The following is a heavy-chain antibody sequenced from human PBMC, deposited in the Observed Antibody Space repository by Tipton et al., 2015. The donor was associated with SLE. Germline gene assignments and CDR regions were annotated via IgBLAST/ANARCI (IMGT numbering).Heavy chain of an antibody. Sequence: SLRLSCAASGFTFSSYGMHWVRQAPGKGLGWEAVISYDGSNKYYADSVKGRITISRDNSKNTLYLQMNSLRAEDSAVYYCASCLSIWPPGYWGQRTLVTVSS. J-gene: IGHJ4*02. CDR2: ISYDGSNK. V-gene: IGHV3-30*03. CDR3: ASCLSIWPPGY. CDR1: GFTFSSYG. D-gene: IGHD3-16*01.